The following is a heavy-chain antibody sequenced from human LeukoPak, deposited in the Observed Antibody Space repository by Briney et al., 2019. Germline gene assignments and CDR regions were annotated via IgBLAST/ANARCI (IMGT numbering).Heavy chain of an antibody. CDR3: ARSYYYYMDV. V-gene: IGHV4-34*01. J-gene: IGHJ6*03. Sequence: SETLSLTCAVYGGSFSGYYWSWIRQPPGKGLEWIGEINHSGSTNYNPSLKSRVTISVDTSKNQFSLKLSSATAADTAVYYCARSYYYYMDVWGKGTTVTISS. CDR1: GGSFSGYY. CDR2: INHSGST.